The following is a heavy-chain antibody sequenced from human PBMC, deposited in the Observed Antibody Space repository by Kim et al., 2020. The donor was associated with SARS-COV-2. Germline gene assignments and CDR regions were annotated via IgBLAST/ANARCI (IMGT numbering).Heavy chain of an antibody. D-gene: IGHD6-13*01. CDR3: ARKAAAGNWFDP. CDR1: GFTFSSYG. CDR2: IWYDGSNK. J-gene: IGHJ5*02. Sequence: GGSLRLSCAASGFTFSSYGMHWVRQAPGKGLEWVAVIWYDGSNKYYADSVKGRFTISRDNSKNTLYLQMNSLRAEDTAVYYCARKAAAGNWFDPWGQGTLVTVSS. V-gene: IGHV3-33*01.